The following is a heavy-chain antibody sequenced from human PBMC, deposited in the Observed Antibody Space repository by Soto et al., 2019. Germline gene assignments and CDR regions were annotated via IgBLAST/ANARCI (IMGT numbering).Heavy chain of an antibody. V-gene: IGHV1-18*01. CDR3: ARDLVDIVATPFYYYYGMDV. D-gene: IGHD5-12*01. CDR2: ISAYNGNT. Sequence: ASVKVSCKASGYTFTSYGISWVRQAPGQGLEWMGWISAYNGNTNYAQKLQGRVTMTTDTSTSTAYMELRGLRSDDTAVYYCARDLVDIVATPFYYYYGMDVWGQGTTVTVSS. J-gene: IGHJ6*02. CDR1: GYTFTSYG.